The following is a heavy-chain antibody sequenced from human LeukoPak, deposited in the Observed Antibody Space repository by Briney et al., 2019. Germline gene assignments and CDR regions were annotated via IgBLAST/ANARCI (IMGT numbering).Heavy chain of an antibody. CDR1: GGSISSYY. D-gene: IGHD1-1*01. Sequence: SETLSLTCTVSGGSISSYYWSWIRQPPGKGLEWLGYIYYSGSTNYNPSLKSRVTISLDTSKNRFSLKLSSVTAADTAVYYCARDSGPGVLFYWGQGTLVTVSS. V-gene: IGHV4-59*01. CDR3: ARDSGPGVLFY. CDR2: IYYSGST. J-gene: IGHJ4*02.